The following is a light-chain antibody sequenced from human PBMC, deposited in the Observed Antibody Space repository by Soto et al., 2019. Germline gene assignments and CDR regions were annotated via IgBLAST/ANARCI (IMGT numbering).Light chain of an antibody. CDR2: GNN. J-gene: IGLJ2*01. Sequence: QSVLTQPPSVSGAPGQRVTISCTGSSSNIGTGYDIHWYQQLPGTAPKLLIYGNNNRPSGVPDRFSGSKSGTSASLAITGLQAEDEADYYCQSYDSSLSGVVFGGGTKPTVL. V-gene: IGLV1-40*01. CDR1: SSNIGTGYD. CDR3: QSYDSSLSGVV.